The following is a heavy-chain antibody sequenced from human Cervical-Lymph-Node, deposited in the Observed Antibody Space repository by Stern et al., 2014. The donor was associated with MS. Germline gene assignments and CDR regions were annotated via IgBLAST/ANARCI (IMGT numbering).Heavy chain of an antibody. CDR1: GYSFTSHY. CDR3: ASGTGSKRPTGNY. D-gene: IGHD3/OR15-3a*01. J-gene: IGHJ4*02. V-gene: IGHV1-46*01. CDR2: INPSGDSA. Sequence: MQLVESGAEVKKPGASVKGSCKASGYSFTSHYMHWVRQAPGQGLEWVGIINPSGDSASYAQNLQAIVTMTRDTSTSTVYMELSSLRSEDTAVYYCASGTGSKRPTGNYWGQGTLVTVSS.